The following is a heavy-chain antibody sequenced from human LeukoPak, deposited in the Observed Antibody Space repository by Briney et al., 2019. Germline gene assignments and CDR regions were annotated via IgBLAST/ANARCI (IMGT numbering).Heavy chain of an antibody. V-gene: IGHV4-59*01. Sequence: PSKTLSLTCTVSGGSISGSYLSWIRQPPGKGLEWIAYMYNSGSTNCNPSLKSRVTISIDTSKNQFSLKLSSLTAADTAVYYCARARPQFDYWGQGTLVTVSS. J-gene: IGHJ4*02. CDR2: MYNSGST. CDR1: GGSISGSY. D-gene: IGHD5-24*01. CDR3: ARARPQFDY.